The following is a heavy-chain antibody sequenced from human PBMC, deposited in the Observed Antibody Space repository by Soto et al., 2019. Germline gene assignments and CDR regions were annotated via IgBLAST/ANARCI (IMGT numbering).Heavy chain of an antibody. CDR3: TMKWRVHAFDI. CDR2: IKQDGSEK. D-gene: IGHD6-19*01. V-gene: IGHV3-7*01. J-gene: IGHJ3*02. CDR1: GFTFSSYW. Sequence: GGSLRLSCAASGFTFSSYWMSWVRQAPGKGLEWVANIKQDGSEKYYVDSVKGRFTISRDIAKNSLYLQMNSMKAEDTAVYYCTMKWRVHAFDIWGQGTMVTVSS.